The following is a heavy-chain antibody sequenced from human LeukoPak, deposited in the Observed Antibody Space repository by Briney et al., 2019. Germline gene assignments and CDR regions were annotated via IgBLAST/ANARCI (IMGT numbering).Heavy chain of an antibody. CDR2: INTNTGNP. CDR3: AKGGAARPYYYYYMDV. D-gene: IGHD6-6*01. V-gene: IGHV7-4-1*02. Sequence: GASVKVSCKASGYTFTSYAMNWVRQAPGQGLEWMGWINTNTGNPTYAQGLTGRFVFSLDTSVSTAYLQISSLKAEDTAVYYCAKGGAARPYYYYYMDVWGKGTTVTVSS. J-gene: IGHJ6*03. CDR1: GYTFTSYA.